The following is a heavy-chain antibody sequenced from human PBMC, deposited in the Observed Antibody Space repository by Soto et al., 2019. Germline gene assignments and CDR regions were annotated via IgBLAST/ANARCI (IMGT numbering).Heavy chain of an antibody. D-gene: IGHD6-19*01. J-gene: IGHJ4*02. CDR2: ISGSGGST. CDR1: GFTFSSYA. V-gene: IGHV3-23*01. Sequence: EVQLLESGGGLVQPGGSLRLSCAASGFTFSSYAMSWVRQAPGKGLEWVSAISGSGGSTYYADSVKGRFTISRNNSKNTLYLQMNSLRAEDKAVYYCAKEGEDSSGWDNFAYWGQGPLVTVSS. CDR3: AKEGEDSSGWDNFAY.